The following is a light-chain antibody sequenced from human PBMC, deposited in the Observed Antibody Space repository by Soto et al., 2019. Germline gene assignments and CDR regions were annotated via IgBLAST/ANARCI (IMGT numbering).Light chain of an antibody. CDR1: SSDVGDYNY. CDR3: SSYTSSSTRV. J-gene: IGLJ1*01. V-gene: IGLV2-14*01. Sequence: VLTQPASVSGSPGQSITISCTGTSSDVGDYNYVSWYQQHPGKAPKVMIYEVSNRPSGVSNRFSGSKSGNTASLTISGLQAEDEADYYCSSYTSSSTRVFGTGTKGTVL. CDR2: EVS.